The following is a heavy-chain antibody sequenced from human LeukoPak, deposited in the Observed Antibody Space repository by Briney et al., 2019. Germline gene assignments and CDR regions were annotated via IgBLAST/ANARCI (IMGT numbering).Heavy chain of an antibody. CDR2: ISSSYSTI. Sequence: GGSLRLSCAASGFTFSSYSMNWVRQAPGKGLEWVSYISSSYSTIYYADSVKGRFTISRDNAENSLYLQMNSLRAEDTAVYYCAKDPPVWFGELFVFDYWGQGTLVTVSS. CDR1: GFTFSSYS. J-gene: IGHJ4*02. D-gene: IGHD3-10*01. CDR3: AKDPPVWFGELFVFDY. V-gene: IGHV3-48*04.